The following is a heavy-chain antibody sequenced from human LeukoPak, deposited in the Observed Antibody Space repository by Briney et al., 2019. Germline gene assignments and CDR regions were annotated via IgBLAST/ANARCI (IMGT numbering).Heavy chain of an antibody. CDR1: GFTFSSYA. D-gene: IGHD3-10*01. CDR2: ISGSGGST. Sequence: GGSLRLSCAASGFTFSSYAMSWVRQAPGMGLEWVSAISGSGGSTYYADSVKGRFTISRDNSKNTLYLQMNSLRAEDTAVYYCAKGSNYYGSGSDFDYWGQGTLVTVSS. CDR3: AKGSNYYGSGSDFDY. V-gene: IGHV3-23*01. J-gene: IGHJ4*02.